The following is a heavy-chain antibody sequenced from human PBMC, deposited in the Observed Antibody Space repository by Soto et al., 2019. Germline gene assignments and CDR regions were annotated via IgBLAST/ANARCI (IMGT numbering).Heavy chain of an antibody. Sequence: SETLSLTCAVYGGSFSGYCWSWIRQPPGKGLEWIGEINHSGSTNYNPSLKSRVTISVDTSKNQFSLKLSSVTAADTAVYYFGRGRLYDFLMVFSSLGTAGTFCRDVGAQGTRVTVS. CDR1: GGSFSGYC. CDR2: INHSGST. CDR3: GRGRLYDFLMVFSSLGTAGTFCRDV. D-gene: IGHD3-9*01. V-gene: IGHV4-34*01. J-gene: IGHJ6*02.